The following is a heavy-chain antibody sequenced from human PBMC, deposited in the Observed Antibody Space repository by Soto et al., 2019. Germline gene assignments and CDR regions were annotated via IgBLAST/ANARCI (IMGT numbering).Heavy chain of an antibody. CDR2: IVHSGAT. Sequence: QVQLQESGPGLVKPSETLSLTCSVSGGSISTYYWSWIRQAPGKRLEWLGYIVHSGATNYNPSLESRVTISVDTSKSQLSLRLTSVTAADTGVYYCARALMGSFDAFDIWGQGTTVTVSS. D-gene: IGHD3-16*01. CDR1: GGSISTYY. V-gene: IGHV4-59*01. J-gene: IGHJ3*02. CDR3: ARALMGSFDAFDI.